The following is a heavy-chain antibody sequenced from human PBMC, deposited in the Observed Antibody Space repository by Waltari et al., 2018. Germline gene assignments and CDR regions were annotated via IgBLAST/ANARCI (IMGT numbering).Heavy chain of an antibody. Sequence: EVQLVQSGAEVKKPGESLKISCKGSGYSFTSYWIGWVRQMPGKGLEWMGIIYPGDSDTRYSPSSQGQVTISADKSISTAYLQWSSLKASDTAMYYCAREGDYCGGDCYRRYFDLWGRGTLVTVSS. D-gene: IGHD2-21*01. CDR1: GYSFTSYW. J-gene: IGHJ2*01. V-gene: IGHV5-51*01. CDR3: AREGDYCGGDCYRRYFDL. CDR2: IYPGDSDT.